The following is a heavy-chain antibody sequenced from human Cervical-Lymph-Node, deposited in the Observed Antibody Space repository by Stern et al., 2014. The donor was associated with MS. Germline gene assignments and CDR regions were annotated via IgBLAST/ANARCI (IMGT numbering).Heavy chain of an antibody. CDR1: GFTFSSYS. Sequence: EVQLVESGGGLVKPGGSLRLSCAASGFTFSSYSMNWVRQAPGKGLEWVSSISSSRSYISYGDSVKGRFTISRDNAKNSLFLQMNSLRAEDTAIYYCARDRTGYYDSSGYPFDPWGQGTLVTVSS. J-gene: IGHJ5*02. V-gene: IGHV3-21*01. D-gene: IGHD3-22*01. CDR2: ISSSRSYI. CDR3: ARDRTGYYDSSGYPFDP.